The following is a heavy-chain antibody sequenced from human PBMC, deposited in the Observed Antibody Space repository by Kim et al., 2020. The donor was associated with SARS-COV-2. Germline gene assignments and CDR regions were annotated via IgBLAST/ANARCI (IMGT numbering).Heavy chain of an antibody. D-gene: IGHD4-17*01. CDR2: IWYDGSNK. CDR3: ARDAYGDYSFDY. J-gene: IGHJ4*02. CDR1: GFTFSSYG. Sequence: GGSLRLSCAASGFTFSSYGMHWVRQAPGKGLEWVAVIWYDGSNKYYADSVKGRFTISRDNSKNTLYLQMNSLRAEDTAVYYCARDAYGDYSFDYWGQGTLVTVSS. V-gene: IGHV3-33*01.